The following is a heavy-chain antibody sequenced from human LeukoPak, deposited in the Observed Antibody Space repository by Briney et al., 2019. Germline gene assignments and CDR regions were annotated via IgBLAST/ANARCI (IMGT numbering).Heavy chain of an antibody. CDR3: ARAAGAAGGQYFDY. J-gene: IGHJ4*02. Sequence: SETLSLTCTVSGGSISGYYWSWIRQPAGQGLEWIGRVYSNGDTRYNPSLKSRVTMSVDTSKNQLFLNLGPVTAADTAVYYCARAAGAAGGQYFDYWGQGTLVTVSS. CDR2: VYSNGDT. CDR1: GGSISGYY. V-gene: IGHV4-4*07. D-gene: IGHD6-13*01.